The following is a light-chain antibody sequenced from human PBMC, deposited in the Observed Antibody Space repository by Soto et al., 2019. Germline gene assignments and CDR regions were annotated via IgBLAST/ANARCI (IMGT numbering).Light chain of an antibody. J-gene: IGKJ4*01. Sequence: EIVLTQSPATLSLSPGERATLSCRASQSVSRYLVWYQQKPGQAPRLLIYDASTRATGIPARFSGSGSGTDFTLTVSSLEPEDSAVYFCQQPSNWPLTFGGGTKVEIK. CDR3: QQPSNWPLT. V-gene: IGKV3-11*01. CDR1: QSVSRY. CDR2: DAS.